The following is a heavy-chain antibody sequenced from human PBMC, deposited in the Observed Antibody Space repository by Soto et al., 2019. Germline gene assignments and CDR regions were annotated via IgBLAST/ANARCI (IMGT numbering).Heavy chain of an antibody. CDR3: ARAAAVTGPFDY. D-gene: IGHD2-21*02. CDR1: GGSVSSGSYY. J-gene: IGHJ4*02. V-gene: IGHV4-61*01. CDR2: IYYSGST. Sequence: SETLSLTCTVSGGSVSSGSYYWSWIRQPPGKGLEWIGYIYYSGSTNYNPSLKSRVTISVDTSKNQFSLKLSSVTAADTAVYYCARAAAVTGPFDYWGQGTLVTVSS.